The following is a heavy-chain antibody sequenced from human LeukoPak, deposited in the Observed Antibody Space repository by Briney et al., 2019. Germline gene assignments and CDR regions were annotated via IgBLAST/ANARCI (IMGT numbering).Heavy chain of an antibody. V-gene: IGHV3-11*01. CDR2: MSSNGRTD. J-gene: IGHJ6*03. D-gene: IGHD1-26*01. Sequence: PGGSLRLSCVTSGFTFSDYYMSWIRQAPGKGLEWISYMSSNGRTDYYADSVKGRFTISRDNAKNSLYLQMDSLRVEDTAIYYCAKGAPTPYYYYYMDVWGKGTTVTVSS. CDR3: AKGAPTPYYYYYMDV. CDR1: GFTFSDYY.